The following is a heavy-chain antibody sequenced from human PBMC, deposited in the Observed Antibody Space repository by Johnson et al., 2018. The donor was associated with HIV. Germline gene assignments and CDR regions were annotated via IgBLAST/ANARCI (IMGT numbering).Heavy chain of an antibody. J-gene: IGHJ3*02. D-gene: IGHD4-11*01. CDR2: INSDGSNT. Sequence: QVQLVESGGGVVRPGGSLRLSCVASGFTFDDYAMHWVRQAPGKGLEWVSRINSDGSNTTYTDSMKGRFTISRDNSKNTLYLQMNSLRAEDTAVYYSARSYSTSWNASDIWGQGTMVTVSS. CDR1: GFTFDDYA. CDR3: ARSYSTSWNASDI. V-gene: IGHV3-NL1*01.